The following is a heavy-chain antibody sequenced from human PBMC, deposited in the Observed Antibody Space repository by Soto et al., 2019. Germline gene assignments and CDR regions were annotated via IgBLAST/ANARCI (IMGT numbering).Heavy chain of an antibody. D-gene: IGHD2-2*01. J-gene: IGHJ6*02. V-gene: IGHV1-18*04. CDR2: ISAYNGNT. CDR3: ARDYCSSTSCSNYYYYGMDV. CDR1: GYTFTSYG. Sequence: ASVKVSCKASGYTFTSYGISWVRQAPGQGLGWMGWISAYNGNTNYAQKLQGRVTMTTDTSTSTAYMELRGLRSDDTAVYYCARDYCSSTSCSNYYYYGMDVWGQGTTVTVSS.